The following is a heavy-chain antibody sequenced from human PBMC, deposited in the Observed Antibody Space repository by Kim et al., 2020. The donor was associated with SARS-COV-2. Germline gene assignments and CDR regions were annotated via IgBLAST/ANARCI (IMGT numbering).Heavy chain of an antibody. J-gene: IGHJ2*01. V-gene: IGHV3-7*03. CDR1: GFTFTSYW. D-gene: IGHD2-15*01. CDR2: IKQDGSET. CDR3: ARAFAQTYCSGGNCYRPFWYFDL. Sequence: GGSLRLSCAASGFTFTSYWMNWVRQAPGKGLEWVANIKQDGSETNYVDSVNGRFTISRDNAKNSLFLQMNGLRDEDTAVYFCARAFAQTYCSGGNCYRPFWYFDLWGRGTLVTVSS.